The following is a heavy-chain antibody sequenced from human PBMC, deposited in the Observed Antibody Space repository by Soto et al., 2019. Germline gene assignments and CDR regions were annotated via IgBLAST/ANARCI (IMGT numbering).Heavy chain of an antibody. J-gene: IGHJ4*02. D-gene: IGHD6-13*01. CDR1: GGSISSGGYY. CDR2: IYYSGST. CDR3: ARASVAAAGTTDY. Sequence: SETLSLTCTVSGGSISSGGYYWSWIRQHPGKGLEWIGYIYYSGSTYYNPSLKSRVTISVDTSKNQFSLKLSSVTAADTAVYYCARASVAAAGTTDYWGQGTLVTVSS. V-gene: IGHV4-31*03.